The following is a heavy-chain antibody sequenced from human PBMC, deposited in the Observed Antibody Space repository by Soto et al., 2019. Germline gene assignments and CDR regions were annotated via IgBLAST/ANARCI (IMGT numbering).Heavy chain of an antibody. CDR3: AKSTVPAASSWRHFDS. Sequence: PGGSLRLSCAASGFTFNDYGMHWVRQAPGKGLEWVSGISWNSDTTGYGDSVKGRFTISRDNSKNSLHLQMNSLRDEDTALYYCAKSTVPAASSWRHFDSWGQGTLVTVSS. CDR1: GFTFNDYG. CDR2: ISWNSDTT. J-gene: IGHJ4*02. D-gene: IGHD2-2*01. V-gene: IGHV3-9*01.